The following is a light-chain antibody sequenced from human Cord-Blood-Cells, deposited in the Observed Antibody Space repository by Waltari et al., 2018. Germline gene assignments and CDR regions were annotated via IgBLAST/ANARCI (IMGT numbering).Light chain of an antibody. CDR3: QQYYSTPRT. CDR2: WAS. CDR1: XSVLYSSNNKNY. V-gene: IGKV4-1*01. Sequence: DIVMTQSPDSLAVSLGERAXXXXXXXXSVLYSSNNKNYLAWYQQKPGQPPKLLIYWASTRESGVPDRFSGSGSGTDFTLTISSLQAEDVAVYYCQQYYSTPRTFGGGTKVEIK. J-gene: IGKJ4*01.